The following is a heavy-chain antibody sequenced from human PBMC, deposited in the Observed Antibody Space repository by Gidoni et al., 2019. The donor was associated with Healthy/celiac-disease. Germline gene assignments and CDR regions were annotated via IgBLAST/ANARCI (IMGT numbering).Heavy chain of an antibody. Sequence: QVQLVQSGAEVKKPGSSVKVSCKASGGTFSSYAISWVRQAPGQGLEWMGGIIPIFGTANYAQKFQGRVTITADESTSTAYMELSSLRSEDTAVYYCARGRGYSGYGHYYGMDVWGQGTTVTVSS. CDR1: GGTFSSYA. D-gene: IGHD5-12*01. V-gene: IGHV1-69*01. J-gene: IGHJ6*02. CDR2: IIPIFGTA. CDR3: ARGRGYSGYGHYYGMDV.